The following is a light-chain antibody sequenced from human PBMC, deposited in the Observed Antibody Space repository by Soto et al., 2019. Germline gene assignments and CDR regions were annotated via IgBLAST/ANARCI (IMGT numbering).Light chain of an antibody. J-gene: IGKJ4*01. CDR3: QQRNNWPLT. Sequence: EIVMTQSPAILSVSPGERATLSCRASQSVHDNLAWYQQKPGQVPRLLIYGASTRATGLPARFSGSGFGTEFTLTISSLQSEDFAVYFCQQRNNWPLTFGGGTKVDIK. CDR1: QSVHDN. CDR2: GAS. V-gene: IGKV3-15*01.